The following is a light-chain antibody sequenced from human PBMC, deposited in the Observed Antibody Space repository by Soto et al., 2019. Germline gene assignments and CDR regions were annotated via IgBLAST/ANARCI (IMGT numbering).Light chain of an antibody. CDR3: QQYGSSPRVT. J-gene: IGKJ3*01. CDR2: GAS. CDR1: QSVSSSY. Sequence: EIVLTQSPGTLSLSPGERATLSCRASQSVSSSYLAWYQQKPGQAPRLLIYGASSRDTGISDRFSGSGSGTEFTLNISRLEPEDFAVYYCQQYGSSPRVTFGPGTKVDIK. V-gene: IGKV3-20*01.